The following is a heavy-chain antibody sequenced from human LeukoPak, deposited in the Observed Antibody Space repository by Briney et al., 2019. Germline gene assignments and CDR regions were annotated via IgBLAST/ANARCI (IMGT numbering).Heavy chain of an antibody. CDR1: GFTFSSYW. V-gene: IGHV3-7*01. D-gene: IGHD2-2*01. J-gene: IGHJ3*02. Sequence: GGSLRLSCAASGFTFSSYWMSWVRQAPGKGLEWVANINKDGSEKYYVDSVKGRFTISRDTAKNSLYLQMNSLRAEDTAVYYCARDLNICSSTSCYAGVGAFDIWGQGTMVTVSS. CDR3: ARDLNICSSTSCYAGVGAFDI. CDR2: INKDGSEK.